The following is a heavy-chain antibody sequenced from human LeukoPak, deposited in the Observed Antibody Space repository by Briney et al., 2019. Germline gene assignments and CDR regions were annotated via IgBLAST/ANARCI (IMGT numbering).Heavy chain of an antibody. D-gene: IGHD2-2*01. CDR2: ISYDGSNT. J-gene: IGHJ3*02. CDR3: AKDRYCGSTSCLEALDI. Sequence: GRSLRLSCAASGFTFSNYAIHWVRQAPGKGLEWVAVISYDGSNTYYADSVKGRFTISRDNSKNTLYLQMNSLRAEDTAVFYCAKDRYCGSTSCLEALDIWGPGTMVTVAS. V-gene: IGHV3-30*04. CDR1: GFTFSNYA.